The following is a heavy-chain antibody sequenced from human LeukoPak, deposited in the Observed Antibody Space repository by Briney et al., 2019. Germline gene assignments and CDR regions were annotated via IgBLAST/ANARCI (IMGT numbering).Heavy chain of an antibody. J-gene: IGHJ1*01. Sequence: GGSLRLSCAASGFTFSSYAMSWVRQAPGKGLEWVSAISGSGGSTYYADSVKGRFTISRDNSKNTLYLQWDSLRAEDTAVYYCAKDDTSYEGYFHHWGQGTLVTVSS. CDR1: GFTFSSYA. CDR2: ISGSGGST. CDR3: AKDDTSYEGYFHH. D-gene: IGHD5-12*01. V-gene: IGHV3-23*01.